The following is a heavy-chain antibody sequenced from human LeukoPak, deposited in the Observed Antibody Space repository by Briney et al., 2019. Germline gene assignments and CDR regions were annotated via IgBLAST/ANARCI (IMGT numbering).Heavy chain of an antibody. CDR1: GGSISSNY. J-gene: IGHJ4*02. D-gene: IGHD4-11*01. Sequence: SETLSLTCNVSGGSISSNYWSWSWQPPRQGLEWVGYIYYSWSTNCNLSLPSRVTISSATSKTQARLKLRSVTAADTAVYYCAGNDYNNDRGDYWGQGTLVTVSS. CDR3: AGNDYNNDRGDY. CDR2: IYYSWST. V-gene: IGHV4-59*01.